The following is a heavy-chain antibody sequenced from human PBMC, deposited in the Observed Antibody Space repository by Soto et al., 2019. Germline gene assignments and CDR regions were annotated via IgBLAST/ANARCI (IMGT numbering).Heavy chain of an antibody. J-gene: IGHJ5*02. V-gene: IGHV2-5*02. CDR3: VHRDPSSGFARDNWFVP. CDR1: GFSLTTSPVA. D-gene: IGHD3-22*01. CDR2: IYWDDST. Sequence: QITLKESGPTLVKPTQTLTLTCTFSGFSLTTSPVAVGWIRQPPGKALEWLAIIYWDDSTHYFPSLNSRLTITXDXSXNXLVLIMTNIDPVDTATYSCVHRDPSSGFARDNWFVPWGQGTLVTVSS.